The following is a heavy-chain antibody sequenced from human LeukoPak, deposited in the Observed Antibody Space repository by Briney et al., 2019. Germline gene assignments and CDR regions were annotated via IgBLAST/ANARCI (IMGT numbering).Heavy chain of an antibody. D-gene: IGHD6-13*01. CDR1: GYTFTTYG. CDR3: ARYSSSWYHYMDV. CDR2: ISTYKGTT. Sequence: GASVKVSCKAIGYTFTTYGIAWVRQAPGQGLEWMGWISTYKGTTNYTQKFQGRVAMTTDTSTSTAYMELRSLRFDDTAVYYCARYSSSWYHYMDVWGKGTTVTVSS. J-gene: IGHJ6*03. V-gene: IGHV1-18*04.